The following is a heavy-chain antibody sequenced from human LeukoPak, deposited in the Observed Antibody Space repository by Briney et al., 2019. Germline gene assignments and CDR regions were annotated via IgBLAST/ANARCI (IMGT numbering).Heavy chain of an antibody. CDR1: GGTFSSYA. V-gene: IGHV1-69*05. CDR2: IIPIFGTA. J-gene: IGHJ4*02. D-gene: IGHD5-18*01. CDR3: ASRVLSSYGYYFDY. Sequence: SVKVSCKASGGTFSSYAISWVRQAPGQGLEWMGRIIPIFGTANYAQKFQGRVTVTTDESTSTAYMELSSLRSEDTAVYYCASRVLSSYGYYFDYWGQGTLVTVSS.